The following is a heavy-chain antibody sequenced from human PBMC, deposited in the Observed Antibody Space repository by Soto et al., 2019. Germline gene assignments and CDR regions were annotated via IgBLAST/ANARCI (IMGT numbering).Heavy chain of an antibody. CDR1: GGTFSSYA. Sequence: SVKVSCKASGGTFSSYAISWVRQAPGQGLEWMGGIIPIFGTANYAQKFQGRVTITADESTSTAYMELSSLRSEDTAVYYCARGFSPYCSSTSCYPSYYYYGMDVWGQGTTVTVSS. CDR2: IIPIFGTA. D-gene: IGHD2-2*01. J-gene: IGHJ6*02. V-gene: IGHV1-69*13. CDR3: ARGFSPYCSSTSCYPSYYYYGMDV.